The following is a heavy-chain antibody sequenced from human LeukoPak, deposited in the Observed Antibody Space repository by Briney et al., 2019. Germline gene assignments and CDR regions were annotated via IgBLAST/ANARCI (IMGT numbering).Heavy chain of an antibody. CDR1: GDSIISSSYC. J-gene: IGHJ4*02. CDR3: ARRINDFWSGQYGYYFDY. D-gene: IGHD3-3*01. Sequence: PSETLSLTCTVSGDSIISSSYCWGWIRQPPGKGLEWIGSIYYSGGTTYNSSLKSRVTISVDTSKNQFSLKLSSVTAADTAVYYYARRINDFWSGQYGYYFDYWGQGTLVTVSS. V-gene: IGHV4-39*01. CDR2: IYYSGGT.